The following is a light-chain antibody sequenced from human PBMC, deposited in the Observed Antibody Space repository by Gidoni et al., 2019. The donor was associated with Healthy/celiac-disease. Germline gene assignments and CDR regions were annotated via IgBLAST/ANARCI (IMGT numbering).Light chain of an antibody. J-gene: IGKJ5*01. CDR3: QQFNSYPIT. CDR2: DAS. V-gene: IGKV1-13*02. CDR1: QGISSA. Sequence: AIQLTQSPSSLSASVGDRVTITCRASQGISSALAWYQQKPGKAPKLLIYDASSLESGVPSRFSGSGSGTDFTLAISSLQPEDFATYYCQQFNSYPITFGQGTRLEIK.